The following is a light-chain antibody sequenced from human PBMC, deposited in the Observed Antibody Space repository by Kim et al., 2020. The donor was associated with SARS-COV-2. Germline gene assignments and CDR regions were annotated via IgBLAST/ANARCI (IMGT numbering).Light chain of an antibody. Sequence: DVQMTQSPSSLSASVGDRVTIICRASQSISRFLHWYQQKPGKAPKLLIHTTSRLQSGAPSRFSGSGSGTEFALTIASLQPEDFATYHCQQSHSTPYTFGQGTKLEI. CDR1: QSISRF. V-gene: IGKV1-39*01. CDR3: QQSHSTPYT. CDR2: TTS. J-gene: IGKJ2*01.